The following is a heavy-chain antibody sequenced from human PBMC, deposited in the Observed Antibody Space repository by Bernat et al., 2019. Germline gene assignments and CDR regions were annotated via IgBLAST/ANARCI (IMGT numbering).Heavy chain of an antibody. Sequence: QVQLVESGGCVVQPGRSLRLSCAASGFTFSSYAMHWVRQAPGKGLECVAVISYDGSNKYYADSVKGRFTISRDNSKNTLYLQMNSLRAEDTAVYYCGLSQWLVKEIDYWGQGTLVNVSS. J-gene: IGHJ4*02. D-gene: IGHD6-19*01. CDR1: GFTFSSYA. V-gene: IGHV3-30-3*01. CDR3: GLSQWLVKEIDY. CDR2: ISYDGSNK.